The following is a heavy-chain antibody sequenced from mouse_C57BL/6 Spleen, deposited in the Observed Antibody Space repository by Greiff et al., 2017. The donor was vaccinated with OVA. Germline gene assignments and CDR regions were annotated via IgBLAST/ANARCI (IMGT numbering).Heavy chain of an antibody. D-gene: IGHD1-1*01. CDR3: ARKASSSHSWFAY. V-gene: IGHV1-64*01. CDR1: GGACTSYW. Sequence: VQLQQPGAELVKPGASVKLSCKDCGGACTSYWMHWATPSPLQDVDSILNIHPNSVSTNYNEKFKSKATLTVDKSSSTAYMQLSSLTSEDSAVYYCARKASSSHSWFAYWGQGTLVTVSA. CDR2: IHPNSVST. J-gene: IGHJ3*01.